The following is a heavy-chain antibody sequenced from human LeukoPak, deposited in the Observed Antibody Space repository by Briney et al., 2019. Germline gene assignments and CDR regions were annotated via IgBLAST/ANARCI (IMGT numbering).Heavy chain of an antibody. V-gene: IGHV4-31*11. Sequence: PSETLSLTCAVSGVSIRSAGYSYSGSASTQGRAWSGLGTSRSPSCNPSLKSRVTISMDTSKNHFSLNLTSVTAADTAVYFCARDGATGVFETWGQGTLVAVSS. CDR1: GVSIRSAGYS. CDR3: ARDGATGVFET. CDR2: SRSP. J-gene: IGHJ5*02. D-gene: IGHD3-3*01.